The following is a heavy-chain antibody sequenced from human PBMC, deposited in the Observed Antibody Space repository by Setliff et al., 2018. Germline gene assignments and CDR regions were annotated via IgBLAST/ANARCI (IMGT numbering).Heavy chain of an antibody. CDR2: ISSSSSYI. V-gene: IGHV3-21*01. CDR1: GLTFSSYS. CDR3: ARKGVMGDYMDV. D-gene: IGHD3-16*01. J-gene: IGHJ6*02. Sequence: GGSLRLSCAASGLTFSSYSMNWVRQAPGKGLEWVSSISSSSSYIYYADSVKGRFTISRDNAKNSLYLQMNSLRAEDTAVYYCARKGVMGDYMDVWGQGTTVTVSS.